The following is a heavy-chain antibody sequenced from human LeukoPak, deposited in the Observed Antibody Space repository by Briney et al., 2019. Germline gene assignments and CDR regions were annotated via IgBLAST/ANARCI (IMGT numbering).Heavy chain of an antibody. CDR3: ARQLSPYAFDI. Sequence: ASVKVSCKASGYTFTAYYMHWVRQAPGQGLEWTGRINPNTGVTNFAQRFQGRVTMTRDTSISTAYLELNRLTSDDMAVYYCARQLSPYAFDIWGQGTVVTVSS. CDR1: GYTFTAYY. D-gene: IGHD5-18*01. CDR2: INPNTGVT. V-gene: IGHV1-2*06. J-gene: IGHJ3*02.